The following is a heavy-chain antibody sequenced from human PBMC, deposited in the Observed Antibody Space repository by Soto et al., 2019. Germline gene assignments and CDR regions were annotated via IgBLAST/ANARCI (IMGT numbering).Heavy chain of an antibody. J-gene: IGHJ1*01. CDR3: VRDSHDTSGYNYVTEYFQH. CDR1: GYTFINYY. D-gene: IGHD3-22*01. CDR2: INPSGGST. Sequence: QVQLVQSGAEVKKPGASVKVSCKASGYTFINYYMNWVRQAPGQRPEWMGIINPSGGSTSYAHEIQGRLTMTTDTSTGTVYMELSSLRSDDPAVYYCVRDSHDTSGYNYVTEYFQHWGQGTLVTVSS. V-gene: IGHV1-46*03.